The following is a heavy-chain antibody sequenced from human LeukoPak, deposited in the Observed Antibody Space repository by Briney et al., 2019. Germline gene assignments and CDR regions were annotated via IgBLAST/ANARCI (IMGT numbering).Heavy chain of an antibody. D-gene: IGHD1-7*01. CDR3: AVPSKTATTRYFDY. J-gene: IGHJ4*02. Sequence: GGSLRLSCAASGFSVGSNYMSWVRQAPGKGLEWVSVIYSGGSTYYADSVKGRFIFSRDNTKNTLYLQMNSLRAEDTAVYYCAVPSKTATTRYFDYWGQGTLVTVSS. V-gene: IGHV3-66*01. CDR2: IYSGGST. CDR1: GFSVGSNY.